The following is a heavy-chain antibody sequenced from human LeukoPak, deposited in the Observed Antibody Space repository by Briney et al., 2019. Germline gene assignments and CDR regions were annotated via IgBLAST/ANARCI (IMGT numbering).Heavy chain of an antibody. CDR1: GFTFSNYW. V-gene: IGHV3-7*01. CDR2: IQQHGSET. Sequence: SGGSLRLSCEGSGFTFSNYWMSWVRQAPGKGLEWVANIQQHGSETYYGDSVKGRFTISRDNAKNSLYLQMNSLRAEDTAVYYCAKVLYDYGVESPAFDIWGQGTMVTVSS. J-gene: IGHJ3*02. CDR3: AKVLYDYGVESPAFDI. D-gene: IGHD4-17*01.